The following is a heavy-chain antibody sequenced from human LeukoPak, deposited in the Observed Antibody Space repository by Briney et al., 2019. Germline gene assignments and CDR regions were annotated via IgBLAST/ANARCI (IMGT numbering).Heavy chain of an antibody. CDR2: IYYSGSI. CDR3: ARDGYYDSSGYNRDAFDI. V-gene: IGHV4-59*01. Sequence: SETLSLTCTVSGGSISSSYWNWIRQPPGKGLEWIGYIYYSGSINYNPSLKSRVTISVDTSKNQFSLKLSSVTAADTAVYYCARDGYYDSSGYNRDAFDIWGQGTMVTVSS. J-gene: IGHJ3*02. CDR1: GGSISSSY. D-gene: IGHD3-22*01.